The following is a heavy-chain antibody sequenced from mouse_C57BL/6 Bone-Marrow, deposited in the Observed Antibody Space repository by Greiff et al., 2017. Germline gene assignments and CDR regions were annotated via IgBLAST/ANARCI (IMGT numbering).Heavy chain of an antibody. J-gene: IGHJ2*01. CDR3: ARFRAFRLGDY. V-gene: IGHV1-64*01. CDR2: IHPNSGST. CDR1: GYTFTSYW. Sequence: QVQLQQPGAELVKPGASVKLSCKASGYTFTSYWMHWVKQRPGQGLEWIGMIHPNSGSTNYNEKFKSKATLTVDKSSSTAYMQLSSLTSEDSAVYYFARFRAFRLGDYWGQGTTLTVSS. D-gene: IGHD3-3*01.